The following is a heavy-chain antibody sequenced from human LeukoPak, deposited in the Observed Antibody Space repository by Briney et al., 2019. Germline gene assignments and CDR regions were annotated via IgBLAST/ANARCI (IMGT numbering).Heavy chain of an antibody. CDR2: IYYSGST. CDR3: ARHYDFWSAPWTNYYYYMDV. V-gene: IGHV4-59*01. J-gene: IGHJ6*03. Sequence: PSETLSLTCTVSGGSISSYYWSCIRQPPGKGLVWLGYIYYSGSTNYNPSLKSRVTISVDTSKNQFSLKLSSVTAADTAVYYCARHYDFWSAPWTNYYYYMDVWGKGTTVTVSS. D-gene: IGHD3-3*01. CDR1: GGSISSYY.